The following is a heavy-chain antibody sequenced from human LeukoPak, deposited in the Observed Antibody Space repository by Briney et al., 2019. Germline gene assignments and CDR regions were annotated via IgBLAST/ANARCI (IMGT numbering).Heavy chain of an antibody. CDR3: ARGRTPGGYYYYYYGMDV. CDR1: GGSFSGYY. D-gene: IGHD4-23*01. V-gene: IGHV4-34*01. CDR2: INHSGST. Sequence: SETLSLTCAVYGGSFSGYYWSWIRQPPGKGLEWIGEINHSGSTNYNPSLKSRVTISVDTSKNQFSLKLSSVTAADTAVYYCARGRTPGGYYYYYYGMDVWGQGTTVTVSS. J-gene: IGHJ6*02.